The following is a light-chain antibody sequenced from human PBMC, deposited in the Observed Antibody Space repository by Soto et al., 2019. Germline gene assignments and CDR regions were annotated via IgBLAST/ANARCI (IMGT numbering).Light chain of an antibody. CDR2: AAS. V-gene: IGKV3-15*01. CDR3: QQHANWPLT. Sequence: EVVMTQSPATLSVSPGERATLSCRASQSVTTNMAWYQQKPGQAPRLLIYAASTRATGIPARFSGSGSGTDFTLTISSLEPEDFAVYYCQQHANWPLTFGGGTKVDI. CDR1: QSVTTN. J-gene: IGKJ4*01.